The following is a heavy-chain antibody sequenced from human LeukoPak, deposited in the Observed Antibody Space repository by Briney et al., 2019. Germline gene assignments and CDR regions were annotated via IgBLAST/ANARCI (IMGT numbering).Heavy chain of an antibody. V-gene: IGHV3-21*01. J-gene: IGHJ4*02. CDR2: ISFSGTYI. D-gene: IGHD5-18*01. Sequence: GGSLRLSCAASGFSFSSYSMNWVRQAPGKGLEWVSSISFSGTYIYYADSVKGRFTISRDNAKNSLYLQMNSLRAEDTAVYYCARGYSYASDFDYWGQGTLVTVSS. CDR1: GFSFSSYS. CDR3: ARGYSYASDFDY.